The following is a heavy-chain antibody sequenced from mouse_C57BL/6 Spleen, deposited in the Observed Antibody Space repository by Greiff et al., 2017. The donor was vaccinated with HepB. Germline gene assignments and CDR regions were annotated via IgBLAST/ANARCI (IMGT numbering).Heavy chain of an antibody. CDR1: GYAFSSSW. CDR3: ARNPWAYYFDN. Sequence: QVQLQQSGPELVKPGASVKISCKASGYAFSSSWMNWVKQRPGKGLEWIGRIYPGDGDTNYNGKFKGKATLTADKSSSTAYMQLSSLTSEDSAVYFCARNPWAYYFDNWGQGTTLTVSS. CDR2: IYPGDGDT. V-gene: IGHV1-82*01. J-gene: IGHJ2*01. D-gene: IGHD3-1*01.